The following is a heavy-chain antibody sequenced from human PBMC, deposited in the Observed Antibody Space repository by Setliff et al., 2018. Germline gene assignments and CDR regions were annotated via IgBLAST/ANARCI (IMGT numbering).Heavy chain of an antibody. V-gene: IGHV4-38-2*01. CDR1: GYSISSGYY. Sequence: SETLSLTCAVSGYSISSGYYWGWIRQPPGKGLEWIGSISHSGSAYYNPSLKSRVTISLDMSKNQFSLKLSSVTAADTAVYYCARGRSNFWGYYFDYWGQGTLVTVSS. CDR2: ISHSGSA. J-gene: IGHJ4*02. CDR3: ARGRSNFWGYYFDY. D-gene: IGHD3-3*01.